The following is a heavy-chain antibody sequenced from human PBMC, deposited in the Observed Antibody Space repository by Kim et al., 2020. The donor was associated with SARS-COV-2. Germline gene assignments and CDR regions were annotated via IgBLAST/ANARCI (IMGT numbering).Heavy chain of an antibody. Sequence: GGSLRHSCAASGFTFNDYAMHWVRQVPGKGLEWVSLISGDGGNTYYADSVRGRFTISRDNSKNSLYLQMNSLRTEDTALYYCAKDMRYSGYGTSVDYWGQGTLVTVSS. D-gene: IGHD5-12*01. J-gene: IGHJ4*02. CDR1: GFTFNDYA. CDR2: ISGDGGNT. V-gene: IGHV3-43*02. CDR3: AKDMRYSGYGTSVDY.